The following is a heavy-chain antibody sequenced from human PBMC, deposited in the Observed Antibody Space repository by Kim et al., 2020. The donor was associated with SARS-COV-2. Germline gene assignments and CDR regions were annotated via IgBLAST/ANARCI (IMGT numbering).Heavy chain of an antibody. J-gene: IGHJ6*02. Sequence: SVKVSCKASGGTFSSYAISWVRQAPGQGLEWMGGINPIFGTANYAQKFQGRVTITADESTSTAYMELSSLRSEDTAVYYCARVLSGSYYVDYYYGMDVWGQGTTVTVSS. CDR3: ARVLSGSYYVDYYYGMDV. CDR2: INPIFGTA. D-gene: IGHD1-26*01. CDR1: GGTFSSYA. V-gene: IGHV1-69*13.